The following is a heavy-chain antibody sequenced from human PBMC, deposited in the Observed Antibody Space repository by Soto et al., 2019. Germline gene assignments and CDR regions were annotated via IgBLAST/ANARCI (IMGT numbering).Heavy chain of an antibody. J-gene: IGHJ6*02. CDR1: GGTFSSYA. V-gene: IGHV1-69*12. CDR3: ARVIRGIVGTRGYYGMDV. CDR2: IIPIFGTA. D-gene: IGHD1-26*01. Sequence: QVQLVQSGAEVKKPGSSVKVSCKASGGTFSSYAISWVRQAPGQGLEWMGGIIPIFGTANYAQKFQGRVTITADESTSTAYMELSSLRSEDTAVYYCARVIRGIVGTRGYYGMDVWGQGTTVTVSS.